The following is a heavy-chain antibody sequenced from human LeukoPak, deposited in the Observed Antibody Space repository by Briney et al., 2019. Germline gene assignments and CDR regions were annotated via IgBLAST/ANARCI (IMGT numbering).Heavy chain of an antibody. J-gene: IGHJ4*02. Sequence: GGSLRLSCVASGFTFSSYWMTWVRQAPGKGLEWVANIKTDGSQIYYVDSVKGRFTISRDNAKNSLYLQMNSLRAEDTAVYYCAKDISSGWPYCFDYWGQGTLVTVSS. V-gene: IGHV3-7*03. CDR1: GFTFSSYW. D-gene: IGHD6-19*01. CDR2: IKTDGSQI. CDR3: AKDISSGWPYCFDY.